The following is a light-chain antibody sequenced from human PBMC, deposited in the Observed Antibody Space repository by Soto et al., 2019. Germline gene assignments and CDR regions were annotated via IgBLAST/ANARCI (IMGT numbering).Light chain of an antibody. CDR2: GNS. CDR1: SSNIGAGYD. V-gene: IGLV1-40*01. J-gene: IGLJ1*01. Sequence: QLVLTQPPSVSGAPGQRVTISCTGSSSNIGAGYDVYWNQQLPGTAPKLLIYGNSNRPSGVPDRFSGSKSGTSASLAITGLQAEDEADYYCQSYDSSLSGSYVIGTGTKLTVL. CDR3: QSYDSSLSGSYV.